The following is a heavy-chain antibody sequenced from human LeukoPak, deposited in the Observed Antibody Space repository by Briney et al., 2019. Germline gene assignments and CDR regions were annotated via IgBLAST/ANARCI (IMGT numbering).Heavy chain of an antibody. D-gene: IGHD2-2*01. CDR2: INWNGGST. V-gene: IGHV3-20*04. J-gene: IGHJ5*02. CDR3: ASARYCSSTSCYISGFDP. Sequence: PGGSLRLSCAASGFTFDDYGMSWVRQAPGKGLEWVSGINWNGGSTGYADSVKGRFTISRDNAKNSLYLQMNSLRAEDTALYYCASARYCSSTSCYISGFDPWGQGTLVTVSP. CDR1: GFTFDDYG.